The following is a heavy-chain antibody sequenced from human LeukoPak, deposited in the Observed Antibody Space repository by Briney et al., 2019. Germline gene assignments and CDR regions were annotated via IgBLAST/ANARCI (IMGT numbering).Heavy chain of an antibody. J-gene: IGHJ4*02. V-gene: IGHV3-7*01. CDR3: AKDPYGDWDAAY. Sequence: PGGSLRLSCAASGFTFSSYWMNWVRQAPGKGLEWVANIKQDGSGEYYVDSVKGRFTISRDNAKNSLYLQMNSLRAEDTAVYYCAKDPYGDWDAAYWGQGTLVTVSS. CDR1: GFTFSSYW. D-gene: IGHD4-17*01. CDR2: IKQDGSGE.